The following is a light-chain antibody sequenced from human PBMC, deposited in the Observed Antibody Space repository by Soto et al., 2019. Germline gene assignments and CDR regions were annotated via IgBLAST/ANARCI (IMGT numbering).Light chain of an antibody. CDR2: EVS. J-gene: IGLJ1*01. V-gene: IGLV2-14*03. Sequence: QSALAQPASVSGSPGQSITISCTGTSSDVGAYDFVSWYQQHPDKAPKLMIYEVSNRPLGVSYRFSGSKSVNTATLTISGLQAEDEADYYCSSYTASSTRVFGTGTKLTVL. CDR3: SSYTASSTRV. CDR1: SSDVGAYDF.